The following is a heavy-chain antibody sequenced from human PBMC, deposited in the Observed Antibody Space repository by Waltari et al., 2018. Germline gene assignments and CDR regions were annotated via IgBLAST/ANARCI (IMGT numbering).Heavy chain of an antibody. D-gene: IGHD3-16*02. CDR2: IKKDGSEI. V-gene: IGHV3-7*01. CDR1: GFDFSNFW. J-gene: IGHJ5*02. CDR3: VRVGEENSNSQYRWFDA. Sequence: DVQLVESGGGLVQPGGSLGLPCVVFGFDFSNFWMVWARQAPGKGLEWVANIKKDGSEIHDVDSVKGRFTISRDNAKKSVYLQMNSLRVEDTAVYFCVRVGEENSNSQYRWFDAWGQGSLVTVSS.